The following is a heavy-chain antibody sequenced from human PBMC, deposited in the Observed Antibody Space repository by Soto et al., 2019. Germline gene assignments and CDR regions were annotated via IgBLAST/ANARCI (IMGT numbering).Heavy chain of an antibody. J-gene: IGHJ4*02. Sequence: PSETLSLTCTVSGGSVNSGNYYWTWIRQPPGKGLEWIGNIYYTGSTNYNPSLKSRVTISADTSRNQFSLRLNSVTAADSALYYCARNEGSDYVFDFWGQGTLVTVSS. CDR2: IYYTGST. CDR1: GGSVNSGNYY. V-gene: IGHV4-61*01. CDR3: ARNEGSDYVFDF. D-gene: IGHD4-17*01.